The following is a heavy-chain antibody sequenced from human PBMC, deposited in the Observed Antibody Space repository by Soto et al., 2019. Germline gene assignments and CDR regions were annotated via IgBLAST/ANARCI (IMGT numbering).Heavy chain of an antibody. Sequence: GSLRLSCVASGFTFGSHGMHWVRQAPGKGLEWVAVISYDETNEHYVDSVKGRFIISRDNSKSILYLQMNRLRPEDTAVYKCAKDLRTTISDYGMDVWGQGTTVTVSS. CDR1: GFTFGSHG. V-gene: IGHV3-30*18. J-gene: IGHJ6*02. CDR3: AKDLRTTISDYGMDV. CDR2: ISYDETNE.